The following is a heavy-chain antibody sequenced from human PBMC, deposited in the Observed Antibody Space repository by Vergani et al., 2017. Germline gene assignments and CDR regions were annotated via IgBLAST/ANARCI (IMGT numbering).Heavy chain of an antibody. CDR3: ARGALVVVVTAIGSYYYMDV. Sequence: QVQLQQWGARLLKPSETLSLTCAVYGGSFSDYYWSWIRQPPGKGLEWVGEINHSGSTNYNPSLKSRVTISVDTSKNQFSLKLSSVTAAETAVYYCARGALVVVVTAIGSYYYMDVWGKGTTVTVSS. J-gene: IGHJ6*03. CDR2: INHSGST. CDR1: GGSFSDYY. D-gene: IGHD2-21*02. V-gene: IGHV4-34*01.